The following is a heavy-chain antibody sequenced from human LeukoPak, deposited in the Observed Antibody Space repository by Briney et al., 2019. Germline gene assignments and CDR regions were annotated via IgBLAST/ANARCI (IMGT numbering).Heavy chain of an antibody. CDR1: GYSISSGYY. V-gene: IGHV4-38-2*01. Sequence: SETLSLTCAASGYSISSGYYWGWIRQPPGKGLEWIGSIYHSGSTYYNPSLKSRVTISVDTSKNQFSLKLSSVTAADTAVYYCARLFEARPGYFDYWGQGTLVTVSS. CDR3: ARLFEARPGYFDY. CDR2: IYHSGST. D-gene: IGHD6-6*01. J-gene: IGHJ4*02.